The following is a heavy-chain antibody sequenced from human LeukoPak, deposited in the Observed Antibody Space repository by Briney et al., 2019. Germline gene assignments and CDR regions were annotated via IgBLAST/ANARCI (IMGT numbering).Heavy chain of an antibody. V-gene: IGHV3-74*01. D-gene: IGHD1-26*01. CDR1: GLTFSDYW. CDR3: ARDGAYSGSYRAAFDI. Sequence: PGGSLRLSCAVSGLTFSDYWMHWVRQAPGKGLVWVSRISNDGTSTSYADSVKGRFTISRDNAKNSLYLQMNSLRAEDTAVYYCARDGAYSGSYRAAFDIWGQGTMVTVSS. J-gene: IGHJ3*02. CDR2: ISNDGTST.